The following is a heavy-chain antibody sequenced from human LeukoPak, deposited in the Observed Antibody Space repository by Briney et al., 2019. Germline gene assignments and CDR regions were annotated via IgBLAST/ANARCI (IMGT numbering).Heavy chain of an antibody. J-gene: IGHJ4*02. D-gene: IGHD6-19*01. CDR1: GFTFSDYD. CDR2: ISNSGSTI. V-gene: IGHV3-11*04. CDR3: ARGRYTSGWYPDYFDY. Sequence: GGSLRLSCAASGFTFSDYDMSWMRQAPGKGLEWVSYISNSGSTIYYADSVKGRFTISRDNAKNSLYLQMNSLRAEDTAVYYCARGRYTSGWYPDYFDYWGQGTLVTVSS.